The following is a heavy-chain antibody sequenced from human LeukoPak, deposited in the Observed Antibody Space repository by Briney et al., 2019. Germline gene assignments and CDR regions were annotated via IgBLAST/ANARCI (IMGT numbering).Heavy chain of an antibody. CDR2: FDPEDGET. J-gene: IGHJ6*03. CDR3: ATTRYGVVAANDYYYYYMDV. D-gene: IGHD2-15*01. V-gene: IGHV1-24*01. CDR1: GYTFTSYD. Sequence: GASVKVSCKASGYTFTSYDINWVRQATGQGLEWMGGFDPEDGETIYAQKFQGRVTMTEDTSTDTAYMELSSLRSEDTAVYYCATTRYGVVAANDYYYYYMDVWGKGTTVTVSS.